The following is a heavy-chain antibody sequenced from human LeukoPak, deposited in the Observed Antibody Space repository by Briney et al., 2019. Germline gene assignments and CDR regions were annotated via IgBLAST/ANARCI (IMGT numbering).Heavy chain of an antibody. CDR2: IIPIFGTA. D-gene: IGHD4-11*01. Sequence: SVKVSFKASGGTFGSYAISWVRQAPGQGLEWMGGIIPIFGTANYAQKFQGRVTITTDESTSTAYMELSSLRSEDTAVYYCAREGSTTDAFDIWGQGTMVTVSS. CDR3: AREGSTTDAFDI. J-gene: IGHJ3*02. V-gene: IGHV1-69*05. CDR1: GGTFGSYA.